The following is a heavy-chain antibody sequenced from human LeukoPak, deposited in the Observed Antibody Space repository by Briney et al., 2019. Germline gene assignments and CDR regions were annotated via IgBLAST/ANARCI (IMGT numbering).Heavy chain of an antibody. Sequence: GGSLRLSCAASGFTVSSNYMSWVRQAPGKGLEWVSVIYSGGSTYYADSVKGRFTISRDNSKNTLYLQMNSLRAEDTAVYYCARVRGSSWFFDYWGQGTLVTVSS. CDR2: IYSGGST. CDR3: ARVRGSSWFFDY. CDR1: GFTVSSNY. V-gene: IGHV3-53*01. D-gene: IGHD6-13*01. J-gene: IGHJ4*02.